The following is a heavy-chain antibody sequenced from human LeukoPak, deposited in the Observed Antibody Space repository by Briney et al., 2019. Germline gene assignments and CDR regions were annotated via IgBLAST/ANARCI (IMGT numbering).Heavy chain of an antibody. CDR3: ARDADYDFWSGYSKSWFDP. D-gene: IGHD3-3*01. Sequence: GGSLRLSCAASGFTFSSYWMSWVRQAPGKGLEWVANIKQDGSEKYYVDSVKGRFTISRDNAKNSLYLQMNSLRAEDTAVYYCARDADYDFWSGYSKSWFDPWGQGTLVTVSS. J-gene: IGHJ5*02. CDR2: IKQDGSEK. CDR1: GFTFSSYW. V-gene: IGHV3-7*01.